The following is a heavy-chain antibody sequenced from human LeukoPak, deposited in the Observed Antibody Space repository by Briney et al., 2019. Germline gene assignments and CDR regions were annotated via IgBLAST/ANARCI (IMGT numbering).Heavy chain of an antibody. CDR3: ARGAYVRYCSGGSCYHNWFDP. Sequence: ASVKVSCKASGYTFTGYYMHWVTQAPGQGLEWMGWINPNSGGTNYAQKFQGRVTMTRDTSISTAYMELSRLRSEDTAVYYCARGAYVRYCSGGSCYHNWFDPWGQGTLVTVSS. CDR2: INPNSGGT. CDR1: GYTFTGYY. V-gene: IGHV1-2*02. J-gene: IGHJ5*02. D-gene: IGHD2-15*01.